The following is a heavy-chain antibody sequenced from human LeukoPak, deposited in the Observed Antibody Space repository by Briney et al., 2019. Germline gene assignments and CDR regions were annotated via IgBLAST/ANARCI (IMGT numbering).Heavy chain of an antibody. D-gene: IGHD7-27*01. CDR1: GFTFSDAW. CDR2: IKRKTEGGTT. V-gene: IGHV3-15*07. Sequence: PGGSLRLSCAASGFTFSDAWMNWVRQAPGKGLEWVGRIKRKTEGGTTDYVAPVKGRFIISRDDSKNTLYLQMNSLKTEDAAFYYCTTGNCGPYWGQGTLVTVSS. CDR3: TTGNCGPY. J-gene: IGHJ4*02.